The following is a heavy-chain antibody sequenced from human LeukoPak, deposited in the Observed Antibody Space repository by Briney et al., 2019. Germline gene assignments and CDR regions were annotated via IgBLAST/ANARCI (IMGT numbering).Heavy chain of an antibody. CDR1: VYTVTRYD. J-gene: IGHJ4*02. CDR2: MNPNSGNT. D-gene: IGHD3-22*01. V-gene: IGHV1-8*01. CDR3: ARGPVAIYEGSGYLGY. Sequence: APLKVSSKASVYTVTRYDITWVRQATGHRLEWMGWMNPNSGNTGYAQKIHGRVTITRNTSISTAYMERSSLRSEDTAVYYCARGPVAIYEGSGYLGYWGEGTLVTVSS.